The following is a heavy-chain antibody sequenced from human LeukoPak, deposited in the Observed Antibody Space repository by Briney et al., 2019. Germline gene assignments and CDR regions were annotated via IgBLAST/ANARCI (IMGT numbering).Heavy chain of an antibody. J-gene: IGHJ4*02. CDR2: INLNSGGT. Sequence: ASVKVSCKASGYTFTGYYMHWVRQAPGQGLEWMGWINLNSGGTNYAQKFQGWVTMTRDTSISTAYMELSRLRSDDTVVYYCARGEGYGPTYYFDYWGQGTLVTVSS. V-gene: IGHV1-2*04. D-gene: IGHD5-18*01. CDR1: GYTFTGYY. CDR3: ARGEGYGPTYYFDY.